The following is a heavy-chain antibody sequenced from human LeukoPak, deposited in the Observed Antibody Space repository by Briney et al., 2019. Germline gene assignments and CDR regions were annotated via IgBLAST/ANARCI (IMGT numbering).Heavy chain of an antibody. D-gene: IGHD1-26*01. Sequence: ASVKVSCKASGYTFTRYYMHWVRQAPGQGLEWMGWINPNSGGKNYAQKFQGRVTMTRDTSISTAYMELSRLRSYDTAVYYCARVGAIKYFDYWGQGTLVTVPS. J-gene: IGHJ4*02. CDR3: ARVGAIKYFDY. CDR1: GYTFTRYY. CDR2: INPNSGGK. V-gene: IGHV1-2*02.